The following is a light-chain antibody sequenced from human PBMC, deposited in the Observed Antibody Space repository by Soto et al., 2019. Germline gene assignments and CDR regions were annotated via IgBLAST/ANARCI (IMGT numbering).Light chain of an antibody. CDR1: QSISSW. J-gene: IGKJ1*01. CDR3: QQYNIYSKP. V-gene: IGKV1-5*01. CDR2: DAS. Sequence: DIQMTQSPSTLSASVGDRLTITCPASQSISSWLAWYQQKPGKAPKLLIYDASSLESGVPSRFSGGGSGTESTPPISVRQPVDFATIYCQQYNIYSKPFGQGTRWKSN.